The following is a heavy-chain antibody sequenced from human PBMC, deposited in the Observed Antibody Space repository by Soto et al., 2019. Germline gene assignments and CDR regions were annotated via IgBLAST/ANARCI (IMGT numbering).Heavy chain of an antibody. Sequence: SETLSLTCTVSGGSISSYYWSWIRQPPGKGLEWIGYIYYSGTTNYNPSLKSRVTISVDTSKNQFSLKLSSVTAADTAVYYCARDLGGTSCYDYWGQGTLVTVSS. CDR2: IYYSGTT. V-gene: IGHV4-59*01. CDR1: GGSISSYY. CDR3: ARDLGGTSCYDY. J-gene: IGHJ4*02. D-gene: IGHD2-2*01.